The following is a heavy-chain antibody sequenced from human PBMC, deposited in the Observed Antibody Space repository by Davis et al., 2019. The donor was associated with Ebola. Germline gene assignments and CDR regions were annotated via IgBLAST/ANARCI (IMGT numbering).Heavy chain of an antibody. Sequence: AASVKVSCKASGYTLTSYDINWVRQATGQGLEWMGWMNPNSGNTGYAQKFQGRVTMTRNTSISTAYMELSGLRSEDTAVYYCARGRVGATGDYWGQGTLVTVSS. V-gene: IGHV1-8*01. D-gene: IGHD1-26*01. CDR2: MNPNSGNT. CDR3: ARGRVGATGDY. CDR1: GYTLTSYD. J-gene: IGHJ4*02.